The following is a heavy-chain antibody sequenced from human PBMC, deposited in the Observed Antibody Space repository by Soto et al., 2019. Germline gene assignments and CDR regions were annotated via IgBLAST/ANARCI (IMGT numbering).Heavy chain of an antibody. D-gene: IGHD3-10*01. V-gene: IGHV3-30*03. CDR3: ARLLGRSYNFYHHYALDV. CDR1: GFTFTSYD. J-gene: IGHJ6*02. CDR2: ILHDGSAE. Sequence: PGGSLRLSCAASGFTFTSYDMHWVRQAPGKGLEWMALILHDGSAEYYADSVKGRFTISRDNSKNTLYLQMNSLRAEDTAVYYCARLLGRSYNFYHHYALDVWGQGTTVTVSS.